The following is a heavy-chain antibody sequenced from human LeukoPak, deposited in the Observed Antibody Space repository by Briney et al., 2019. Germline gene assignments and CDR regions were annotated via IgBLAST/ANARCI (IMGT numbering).Heavy chain of an antibody. J-gene: IGHJ5*01. CDR1: GFSFTTYG. D-gene: IGHD3-10*01. CDR2: IRYDGSNK. V-gene: IGHV3-30*02. CDR3: AKPHYYGSGAYYSDWFDS. Sequence: PGGSLRLSCAASGFSFTTYGMHWVLQAPGTGLEWVAFIRYDGSNKYYADSVKGRFTISRDNSENTVFLQMNSLRAGDTALYYCAKPHYYGSGAYYSDWFDSWGQGTLVTVSS.